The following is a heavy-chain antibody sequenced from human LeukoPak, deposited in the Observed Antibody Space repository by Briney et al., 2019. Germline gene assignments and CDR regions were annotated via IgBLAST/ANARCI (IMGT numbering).Heavy chain of an antibody. CDR3: ATSVIWAYSRLYNGMDV. J-gene: IGHJ6*02. D-gene: IGHD3-10*01. Sequence: ASVKVSCKVSGYTLTKLSMHWVRQAPGKGLEWMGGFDPEDGKTIYAQRFQGRVTMTEDTSTDTASMELSSLRSEDTAVYYCATSVIWAYSRLYNGMDVWGQGTTVTVSS. V-gene: IGHV1-24*01. CDR2: FDPEDGKT. CDR1: GYTLTKLS.